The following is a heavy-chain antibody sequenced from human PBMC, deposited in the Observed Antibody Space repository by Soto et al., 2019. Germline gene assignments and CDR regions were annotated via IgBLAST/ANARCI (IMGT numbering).Heavy chain of an antibody. J-gene: IGHJ3*02. V-gene: IGHV3-33*01. Sequence: QVQLVESGGGVVQPGRSLRLSCAASGFTFSSYGMHWVRQAPGKGLEWVAVIWYDGSNKYYADSVKGRFTISRDNSKNTLYLQMNSLRAEDTAVYYCGRDISGGLWPFDIWGQGTMVTVSS. D-gene: IGHD2-21*01. CDR1: GFTFSSYG. CDR2: IWYDGSNK. CDR3: GRDISGGLWPFDI.